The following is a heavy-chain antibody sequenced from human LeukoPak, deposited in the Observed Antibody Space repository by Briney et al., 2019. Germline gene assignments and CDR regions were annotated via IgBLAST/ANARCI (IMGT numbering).Heavy chain of an antibody. Sequence: GTSLRLSCVGSGFTFSSYGIHWVRQLPGKGPEWVAIVSYDGSSEFYADSVKGRFKISRDNSKNTVNLQMNSLGVEDTAVYYCAKGLGPLVRGVVPRTYYMDVWGRGTTVTVSS. CDR3: AKGLGPLVRGVVPRTYYMDV. V-gene: IGHV3-30*18. CDR2: VSYDGSSE. J-gene: IGHJ6*03. CDR1: GFTFSSYG. D-gene: IGHD3-10*01.